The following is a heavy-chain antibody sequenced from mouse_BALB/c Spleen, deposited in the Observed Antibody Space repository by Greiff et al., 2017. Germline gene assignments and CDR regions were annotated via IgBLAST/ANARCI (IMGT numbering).Heavy chain of an antibody. Sequence: QVQLQQPGAELVKPGASVKLSCKASGYTFTSYWMHWVKQRPGQGLEWIGKINPSNGRTNYNEKFKSKATLTVDKSSSTAYMQLSSLTSEDSAVYYCARSGYGYGYFDYWGQGTTLTVSS. V-gene: IGHV1S81*02. D-gene: IGHD2-2*01. J-gene: IGHJ2*01. CDR2: INPSNGRT. CDR3: ARSGYGYGYFDY. CDR1: GYTFTSYW.